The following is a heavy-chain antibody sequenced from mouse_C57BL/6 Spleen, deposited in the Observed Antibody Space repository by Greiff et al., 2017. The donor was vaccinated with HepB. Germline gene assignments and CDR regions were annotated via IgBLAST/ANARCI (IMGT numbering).Heavy chain of an antibody. CDR2: IYPGDGDT. CDR3: ARHGSSYPFAY. J-gene: IGHJ3*01. CDR1: GYAFSSYW. Sequence: QVQLQQPGAELVKPGASVKISCKSSGYAFSSYWMNWVKQRPGKGLEWIGQIYPGDGDTNYNGKFKGKATLTADKSSSTAYMQLSSLTSEDSAVYFRARHGSSYPFAYWGRGTLVTVSA. D-gene: IGHD1-1*01. V-gene: IGHV1-80*01.